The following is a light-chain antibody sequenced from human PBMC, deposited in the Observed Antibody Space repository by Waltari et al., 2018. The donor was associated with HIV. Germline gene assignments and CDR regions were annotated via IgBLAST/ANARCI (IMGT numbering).Light chain of an antibody. J-gene: IGLJ2*01. V-gene: IGLV2-14*01. CDR2: EVS. CDR3: SSYTSSSTPV. CDR1: SSDVGGYHY. Sequence: QSALTQPASVSGSPGQSIPSSCTGTSSDVGGYHYLSWYQQHPGKAPQRMIYEVSNRPSGVSNRFSGSKSGNTACLTISGLQAEDEADYYCSSYTSSSTPVFGGGTKLTVL.